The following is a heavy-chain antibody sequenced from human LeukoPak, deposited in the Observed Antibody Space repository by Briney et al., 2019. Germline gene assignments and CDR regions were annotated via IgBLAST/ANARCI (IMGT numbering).Heavy chain of an antibody. CDR1: GGSISSGSYY. CDR3: AGGHTQVVVAATPPVYYYYYMDV. Sequence: PSETLSLTCTVSGGSISSGSYYWSWIRQPAGKGLEWIGRIYTSGSTNYNPSLKSRVTISVDTSKNQFSLKLSSVTAADTAVYYCAGGHTQVVVAATPPVYYYYYMDVWGKGTTVTISS. D-gene: IGHD2-15*01. J-gene: IGHJ6*03. V-gene: IGHV4-61*02. CDR2: IYTSGST.